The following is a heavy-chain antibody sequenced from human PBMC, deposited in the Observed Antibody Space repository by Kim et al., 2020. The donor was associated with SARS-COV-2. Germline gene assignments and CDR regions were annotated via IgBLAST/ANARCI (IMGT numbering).Heavy chain of an antibody. CDR2: T. J-gene: IGHJ6*03. CDR3: AKRMDV. Sequence: TSFTNSVKGRFTISGDNSRNPVYLQMNSLRAEDTAVYYCAKRMDVWGKGTTVIVSS. V-gene: IGHV3-23*01.